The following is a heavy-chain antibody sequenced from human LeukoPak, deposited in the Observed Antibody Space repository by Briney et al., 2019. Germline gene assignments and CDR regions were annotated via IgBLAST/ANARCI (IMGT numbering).Heavy chain of an antibody. Sequence: ASVKVSCKVSGYTLTELSMHWVRQAPGKGLEWIGGFDPEDGETIYAQKFQGRVTMTEDTSTDTAYMELSSLRSEDTAVYYCATQCSSTSCYTGPPGFDYWGQGTLVTVSS. CDR2: FDPEDGET. V-gene: IGHV1-24*01. CDR1: GYTLTELS. J-gene: IGHJ4*02. D-gene: IGHD2-2*02. CDR3: ATQCSSTSCYTGPPGFDY.